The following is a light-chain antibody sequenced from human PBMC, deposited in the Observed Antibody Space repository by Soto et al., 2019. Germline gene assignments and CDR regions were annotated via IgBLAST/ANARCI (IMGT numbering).Light chain of an antibody. CDR3: NSYTSSGTYV. CDR2: DVS. J-gene: IGLJ1*01. V-gene: IGLV2-14*03. CDR1: SSDVGLYNY. Sequence: QSVLTQPASVSGSPGLSITISCTGTSSDVGLYNYVSWYRHLPGKAPELIIYDVSNRPSGVSNRFSGSKSANTASLTISGLQAEDEADYYCNSYTSSGTYVFGTGTKLTVL.